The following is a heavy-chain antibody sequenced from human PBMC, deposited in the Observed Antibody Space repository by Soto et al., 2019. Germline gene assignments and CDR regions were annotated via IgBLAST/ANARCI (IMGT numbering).Heavy chain of an antibody. D-gene: IGHD3-3*01. CDR2: IYYSGST. CDR1: GGSISSGGYY. V-gene: IGHV4-31*03. CDR3: ARAINPRLRVVEWSYFDY. J-gene: IGHJ4*02. Sequence: QVQLQESGPGLVKPSQTLSLTCTVSGGSISSGGYYWSWIRQHPGKGLEWIGYIYYSGSTYYNPSLKSRVTISVDTSKNQSSLKLSSVTAAATAVYYLARAINPRLRVVEWSYFDYWGQGTLVTVSS.